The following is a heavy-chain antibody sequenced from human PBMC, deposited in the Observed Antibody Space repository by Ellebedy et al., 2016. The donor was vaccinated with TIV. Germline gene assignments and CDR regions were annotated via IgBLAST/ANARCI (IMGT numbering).Heavy chain of an antibody. CDR3: VRDQWLGRAYYFDS. D-gene: IGHD6-19*01. CDR2: IKQDGSEK. V-gene: IGHV3-7*01. J-gene: IGHJ4*02. CDR1: GFTFSNYW. Sequence: GESLKISCATSGFTFSNYWMTWIRQAPGKGLEWVANIKQDGSEKYYVDSVKGRFSISRDNAKNSLYVQMNSLTDEDTAVYYCVRDQWLGRAYYFDSWGQGTLVTVSS.